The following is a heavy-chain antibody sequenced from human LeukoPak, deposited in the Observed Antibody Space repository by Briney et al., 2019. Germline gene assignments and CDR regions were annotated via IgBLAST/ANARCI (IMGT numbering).Heavy chain of an antibody. D-gene: IGHD3-10*01. V-gene: IGHV4-39*01. CDR1: GGSISSSSYY. CDR3: ASTPLWFGEFSGWFDP. CDR2: IYYSGST. Sequence: SETLSLTCTVSGGSISSSSYYWGWLRQPPGTGLEWIGSIYYSGSTYYNPSLKSRVTISVDTSKNQFSLKLSSVTAADTAVYYCASTPLWFGEFSGWFDPWGQGTLVTVSA. J-gene: IGHJ5*02.